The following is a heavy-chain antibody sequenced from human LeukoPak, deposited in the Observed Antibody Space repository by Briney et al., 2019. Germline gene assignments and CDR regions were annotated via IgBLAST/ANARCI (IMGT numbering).Heavy chain of an antibody. D-gene: IGHD3-9*01. CDR1: GGSITGTGYY. CDR2: IYYSGST. Sequence: SETLSLTCTVSGGSITGTGYYWGWIRQPPGKGLEWIGGIYYSGSTYYNPSLKSRVTISVDTSKNQFSLKLSSVTAADTAVYYCARQEDDVLTGYFLSYWGQGTLVTVSS. CDR3: ARQEDDVLTGYFLSY. J-gene: IGHJ4*02. V-gene: IGHV4-39*01.